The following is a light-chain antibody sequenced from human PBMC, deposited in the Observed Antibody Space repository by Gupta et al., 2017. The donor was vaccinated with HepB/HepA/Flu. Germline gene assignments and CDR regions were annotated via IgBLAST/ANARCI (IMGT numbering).Light chain of an antibody. CDR2: NAS. J-gene: IGKJ1*01. Sequence: EIVLTQSPGTLSLSPGERATLSCRASQSVSSNYLAWYQQKPGQAPRLLIYNASSRATGIPDRFSGSGSGTDFTLTISRLEPEDFAVYYCQQYGGSPQTFGQGTKVEIK. CDR3: QQYGGSPQT. V-gene: IGKV3-20*01. CDR1: QSVSSNY.